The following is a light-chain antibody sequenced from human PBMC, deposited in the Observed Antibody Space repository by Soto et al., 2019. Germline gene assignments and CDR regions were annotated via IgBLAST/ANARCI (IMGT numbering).Light chain of an antibody. CDR3: QQSINWPFT. CDR1: ETISKS. J-gene: IGKJ3*01. Sequence: EIVLTQSPATLSLSPGERATLSCRASETISKSLAWYQQRRGQPPRLLMYDVSSRASDLPARFSGSGSGTDFTLTISSLEHEDFAIYYCQQSINWPFTFGPGTKVDIK. V-gene: IGKV3-11*01. CDR2: DVS.